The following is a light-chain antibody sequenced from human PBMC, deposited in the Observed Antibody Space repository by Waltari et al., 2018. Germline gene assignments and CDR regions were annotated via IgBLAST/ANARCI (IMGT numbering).Light chain of an antibody. Sequence: DIQMTQSPSMLSASVGDRLTITCRASQSIRGWLAWYQMTPGLAPKLLIYDASNLGDGIPSRFSGSGFGTNFTLTINSLQPDDFATYYCQEYNRFSTFGLGTKV. J-gene: IGKJ1*01. CDR1: QSIRGW. CDR2: DAS. CDR3: QEYNRFST. V-gene: IGKV1-5*01.